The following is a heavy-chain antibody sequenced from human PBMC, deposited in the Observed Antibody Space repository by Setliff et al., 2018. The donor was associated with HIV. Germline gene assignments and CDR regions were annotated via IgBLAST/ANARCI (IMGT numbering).Heavy chain of an antibody. D-gene: IGHD3-16*01. CDR1: GFIFSDYG. CDR2: IKQDGSEK. Sequence: GGSLRLSCTASGFIFSDYGMHWVRQAPGKGLEWVANIKQDGSEKYYVDSVKGRFTISRDNAKNSLFLQMNSLRAEDTAVYYCARMGYYYYYMDVWGKGTTVTVSS. J-gene: IGHJ6*03. V-gene: IGHV3-7*03. CDR3: ARMGYYYYYMDV.